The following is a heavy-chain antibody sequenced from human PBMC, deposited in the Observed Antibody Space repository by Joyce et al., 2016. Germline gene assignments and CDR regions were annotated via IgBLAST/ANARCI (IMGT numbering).Heavy chain of an antibody. CDR3: ARGNDYDYWSGYEAHYFDY. CDR2: IIHRRRN. Sequence: QVQLQESGPGLVKPSETLSLSCTASGGSISSYYWSWIRQPPGKALEWIGYIIHRRRNNYDPSHKSRVTISGDTSKDEFSLKMTSVTAADTAVCYCARGNDYDYWSGYEAHYFDYWGQGTLVTVSS. D-gene: IGHD3-3*01. CDR1: GGSISSYY. V-gene: IGHV4-59*01. J-gene: IGHJ4*02.